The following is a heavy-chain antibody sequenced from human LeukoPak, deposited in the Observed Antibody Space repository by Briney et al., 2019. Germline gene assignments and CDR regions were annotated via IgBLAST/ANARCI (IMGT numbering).Heavy chain of an antibody. Sequence: GGSLRLACTASGFTLGNHDMHWVRQIPGQGLEWVAAVSSGFHAFFADSVQGRFTVSREDARNSLYLQMNSLRAGDTAVYYCVREARGYHYTYFDYWGQGTLVTVSS. V-gene: IGHV3-13*01. J-gene: IGHJ4*02. CDR3: VREARGYHYTYFDY. CDR2: VSSGFHA. CDR1: GFTLGNHD. D-gene: IGHD5-18*01.